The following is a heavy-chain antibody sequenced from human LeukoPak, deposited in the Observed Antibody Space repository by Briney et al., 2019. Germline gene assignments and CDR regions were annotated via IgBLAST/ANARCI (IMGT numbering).Heavy chain of an antibody. CDR3: TSQTTDFWSGYYTGRGVDY. CDR2: IKGKTDGGTT. D-gene: IGHD3-3*01. Sequence: PGGSLRLSCAASGFTFSNAWMSWVRQAPGKGLEWVGRIKGKTDGGTTDYAAPVKGRFTISRDDSKNTLYLQMNSLKTEDTAVYYCTSQTTDFWSGYYTGRGVDYWGQGTLVTVSS. V-gene: IGHV3-15*01. J-gene: IGHJ4*02. CDR1: GFTFSNAW.